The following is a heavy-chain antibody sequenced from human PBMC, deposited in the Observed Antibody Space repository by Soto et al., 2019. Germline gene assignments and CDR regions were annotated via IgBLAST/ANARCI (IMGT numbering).Heavy chain of an antibody. CDR3: ARLMGTSFDL. Sequence: GGSLRLSCVASGFTFRSFWMDWVLQAPGKGLEWVGRARNKVSGYTTAYAASVKGRFTISRDDSKNSLFLQMNSLKTEDTDVYFCARLMGTSFDLWGQGTLVTVSS. CDR2: ARNKVSGYTT. CDR1: GFTFRSFW. V-gene: IGHV3-72*01. D-gene: IGHD2-8*01. J-gene: IGHJ5*02.